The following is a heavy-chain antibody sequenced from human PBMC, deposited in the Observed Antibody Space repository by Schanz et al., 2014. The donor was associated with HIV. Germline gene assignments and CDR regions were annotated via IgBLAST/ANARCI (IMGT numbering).Heavy chain of an antibody. CDR1: GFILTNYW. CDR3: AKAGGGPSPSYYGMDV. Sequence: EVQLVESGGGLVQPGGSLRLSCGASGFILTNYWMAWVRQAPGKGLEWVANIKQDATEKNYVDSVKGRFTISRDNAKNSLYLQMNSLRVEDTAVYYCAKAGGGPSPSYYGMDVWGQGTTVTVSS. J-gene: IGHJ6*02. V-gene: IGHV3-7*01. CDR2: IKQDATEK. D-gene: IGHD3-10*01.